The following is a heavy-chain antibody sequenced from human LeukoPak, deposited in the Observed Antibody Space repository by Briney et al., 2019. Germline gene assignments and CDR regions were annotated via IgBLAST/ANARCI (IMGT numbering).Heavy chain of an antibody. CDR3: ARVWKYYYDSSGYDT. CDR2: IYTSGST. D-gene: IGHD3-22*01. CDR1: GGSISSGSYD. Sequence: PSQTLSLTCTVSGGSISSGSYDSSWIRQPAGKGLEWIGRIYTSGSTNYNPSLKSRVTISVDTSKNQFSLKLSSVTAADTAVYYCARVWKYYYDSSGYDTWGQGTLVTVSS. V-gene: IGHV4-61*02. J-gene: IGHJ5*02.